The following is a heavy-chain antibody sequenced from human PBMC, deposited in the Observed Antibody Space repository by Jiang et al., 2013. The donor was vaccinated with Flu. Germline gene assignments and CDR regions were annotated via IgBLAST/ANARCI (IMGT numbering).Heavy chain of an antibody. J-gene: IGHJ4*02. CDR2: ISYDGSEK. CDR3: AREFESYFFDY. CDR1: GFTFSSYG. Sequence: ASGFTFSSYGIHWVRQAPGKGLEWVALISYDGSEKSFADSVKGRFTISRDKSKMTVYLQMNSLRAEDTGVYYCAREFESYFFDYWGQGTLVTVSS. D-gene: IGHD3-16*02. V-gene: IGHV3-33*05.